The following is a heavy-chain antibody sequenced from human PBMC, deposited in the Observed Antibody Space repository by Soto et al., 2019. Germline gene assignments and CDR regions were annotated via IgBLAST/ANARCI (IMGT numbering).Heavy chain of an antibody. CDR2: INSDGSNT. CDR1: GFTFSNYW. V-gene: IGHV3-74*01. D-gene: IGHD2-21*02. Sequence: EVQLVESGGGLVQPGGSLRLSCAASGFTFSNYWMHWVRQSPGKGLVWVSRINSDGSNTTYADSVKGRFTISRDNVKNTLYLQMNSLRADDTAVYYCARDGAYCIGDCYYLFNLEYWGQGTLATVSS. CDR3: ARDGAYCIGDCYYLFNLEY. J-gene: IGHJ4*02.